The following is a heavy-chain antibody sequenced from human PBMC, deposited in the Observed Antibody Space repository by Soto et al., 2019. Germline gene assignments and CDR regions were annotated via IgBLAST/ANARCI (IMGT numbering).Heavy chain of an antibody. V-gene: IGHV5-51*01. Sequence: PGESLKISCXGSANTFASHWIAWVRQKPGKGLEVMGVIYPGDSDTEYSPSFRGQVTISVDKSISTAYLHWRGLKASDTAMYYCARTGGLTVFGVVPSLHYGMDLWGQGTTVTVSS. CDR1: ANTFASHW. D-gene: IGHD3-3*01. CDR3: ARTGGLTVFGVVPSLHYGMDL. J-gene: IGHJ6*02. CDR2: IYPGDSDT.